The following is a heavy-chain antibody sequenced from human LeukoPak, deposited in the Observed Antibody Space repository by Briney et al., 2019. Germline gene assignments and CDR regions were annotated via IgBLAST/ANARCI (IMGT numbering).Heavy chain of an antibody. CDR2: IYHSGSN. J-gene: IGHJ5*02. Sequence: PSGTLSLTCAVSGVSISSRNWRSWVRPSPGKGLEWIGEIYHSGSNNYNPSLKSRVTVSVDKSKNQFSLKLSSVTAADTAVYFCARERGGALTSYYRGSWFDPWGQGTLVTVSS. CDR1: GVSISSRNW. CDR3: ARERGGALTSYYRGSWFDP. D-gene: IGHD3-9*01. V-gene: IGHV4-4*02.